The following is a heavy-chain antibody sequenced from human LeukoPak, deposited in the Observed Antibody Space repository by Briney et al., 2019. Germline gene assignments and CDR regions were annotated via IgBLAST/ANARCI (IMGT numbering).Heavy chain of an antibody. V-gene: IGHV1-2*02. Sequence: ASVKVSCKASGYTFTGYYMHWVRQAPGQGLEWMGWINPNSGGTNYAQKFQGRVTMTRDTSISTAYMELSRLRSDDTAVYYCARERRGRFGELLSYYYYYGMDVWGQGTTVTVSS. CDR3: ARERRGRFGELLSYYYYYGMDV. CDR1: GYTFTGYY. D-gene: IGHD3-10*01. CDR2: INPNSGGT. J-gene: IGHJ6*02.